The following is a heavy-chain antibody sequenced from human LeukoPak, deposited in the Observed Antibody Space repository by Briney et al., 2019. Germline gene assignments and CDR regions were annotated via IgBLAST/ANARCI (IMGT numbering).Heavy chain of an antibody. CDR3: ARPDYGDYVAFDY. J-gene: IGHJ4*02. D-gene: IGHD4-17*01. Sequence: PGGSLRLSCAASGFTFSSYAMHWVRQAPGKGLEWVAVISYDGSSKYYADSVKGRFTISRDNSKNTLYLQMNSLRAEDTAVYYCARPDYGDYVAFDYWGQGTLVTVSS. V-gene: IGHV3-30*04. CDR1: GFTFSSYA. CDR2: ISYDGSSK.